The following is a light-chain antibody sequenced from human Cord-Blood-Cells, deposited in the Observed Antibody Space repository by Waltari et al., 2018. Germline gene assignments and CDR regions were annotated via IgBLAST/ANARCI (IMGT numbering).Light chain of an antibody. CDR1: QDISNY. Sequence: DIQMTQSPSSLSAYVGDRVTITCQASQDISNYLKWYQQKPGKAPKLLIYDASNLETGVPSRFSGSGSGTDFTFTISSLQPEDIATYYCQQYDNLPSITFGQGTRLEIK. J-gene: IGKJ5*01. CDR2: DAS. CDR3: QQYDNLPSIT. V-gene: IGKV1-33*01.